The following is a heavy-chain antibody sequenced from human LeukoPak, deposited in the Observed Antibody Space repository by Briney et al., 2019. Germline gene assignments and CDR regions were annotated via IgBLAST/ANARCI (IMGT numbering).Heavy chain of an antibody. D-gene: IGHD3-22*01. CDR2: ISAYNGNT. V-gene: IGHV1-18*01. CDR3: ARDLGWRDSSGSSDY. CDR1: GYTFTSYG. Sequence: GASVKVSCRASGYTFTSYGISWVRQAPGQGLEWMGWISAYNGNTNYAQKLQGRVTMTTDTSTSTAYMELRSLRSDDTAAYYCARDLGWRDSSGSSDYWGQGTLVTVSS. J-gene: IGHJ4*02.